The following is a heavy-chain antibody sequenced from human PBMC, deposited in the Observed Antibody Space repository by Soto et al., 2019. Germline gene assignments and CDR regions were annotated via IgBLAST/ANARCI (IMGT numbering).Heavy chain of an antibody. CDR1: GFTFSNYG. CDR2: VVYDGSKK. D-gene: IGHD3-22*01. CDR3: ARDRGYRRYFDSSGFWADS. Sequence: QVQLVESGGGVAQPGRSLRLSCAASGFTFSNYGMDWVRQAPGKGLEWVAAVVYDGSKKYYADSVKGRFTVSRDNYKNTLVLAMNDLRADDTAVYYCARDRGYRRYFDSSGFWADSWGQGTLVTVSS. V-gene: IGHV3-33*08. J-gene: IGHJ4*02.